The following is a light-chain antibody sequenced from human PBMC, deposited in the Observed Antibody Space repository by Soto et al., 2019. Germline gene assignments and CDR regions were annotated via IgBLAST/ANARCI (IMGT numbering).Light chain of an antibody. CDR1: QSVNDY. Sequence: PGERATLSCRASQSVNDYLAWYQQKPGQAPRLLIYDASTRATGIPDRFSGSGSGTDFTLTISRLEPEDFAVYYCQQYGSSPWTFGQGTKVDIK. J-gene: IGKJ1*01. CDR3: QQYGSSPWT. CDR2: DAS. V-gene: IGKV3-20*01.